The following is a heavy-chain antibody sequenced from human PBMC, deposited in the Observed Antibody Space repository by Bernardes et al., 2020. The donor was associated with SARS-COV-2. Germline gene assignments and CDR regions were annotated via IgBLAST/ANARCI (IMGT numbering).Heavy chain of an antibody. CDR1: GFTFNNYG. CDR2: IWYDGSTK. J-gene: IGHJ6*02. CDR3: VRRFCAVSSACGNFYGMGV. V-gene: IGHV3-33*03. D-gene: IGHD2-21*01. Sequence: GGSLRLSCEASGFTFNNYGMHWVRRAPDKGLEWVAVIWYDGSTKYYADSVKGRFTVSRDNSKSTLYLQMNSLRVEDTATYYCVRRFCAVSSACGNFYGMGVWGQGTTVTVPS.